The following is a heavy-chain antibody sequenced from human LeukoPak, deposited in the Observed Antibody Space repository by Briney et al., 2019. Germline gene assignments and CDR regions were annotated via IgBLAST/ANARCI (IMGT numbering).Heavy chain of an antibody. CDR2: INHSGST. V-gene: IGHV4-34*01. J-gene: IGHJ4*02. CDR1: GGSFSGYY. CDR3: ARVGEDGSGLLLDY. D-gene: IGHD2-21*01. Sequence: SETLSLTCPVYGGSFSGYYWRWIRQPPGKGLEWIGVINHSGSTNYNPSLKSRVIISVDAYTNQFSLMLSSVTGADTAVYYCARVGEDGSGLLLDYWGQGTLVTVSS.